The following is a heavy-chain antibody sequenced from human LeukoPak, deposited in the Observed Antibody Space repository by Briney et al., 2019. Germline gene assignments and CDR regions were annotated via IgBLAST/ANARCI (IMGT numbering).Heavy chain of an antibody. D-gene: IGHD2-2*01. Sequence: GGSLRLSCAASGFTFSSYGMHWVRQAPGKELEWVSSISGSGGSTYYADSVKGRFTISRDNSKNTLYLQMNSLRAEDTAVYYCAKDRQYQLLGAYYYMDVWGKGTTVTVSS. CDR1: GFTFSSYG. CDR2: ISGSGGST. CDR3: AKDRQYQLLGAYYYMDV. V-gene: IGHV3-23*01. J-gene: IGHJ6*03.